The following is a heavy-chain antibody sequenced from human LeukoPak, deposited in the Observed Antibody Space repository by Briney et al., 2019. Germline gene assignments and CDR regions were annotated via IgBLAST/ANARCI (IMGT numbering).Heavy chain of an antibody. CDR3: ASGMVRDNYYYGMDV. Sequence: ASVKVSCKASGYTFTSYGISWVRQAPGQGLEWMGWISAYNGNTNYAQKLQGRVTMTTDTSTSTAYMELRSPRSDDTAVYYCASGMVRDNYYYGMDVWGQGTTVTVSS. CDR1: GYTFTSYG. CDR2: ISAYNGNT. J-gene: IGHJ6*02. V-gene: IGHV1-18*01. D-gene: IGHD3-10*01.